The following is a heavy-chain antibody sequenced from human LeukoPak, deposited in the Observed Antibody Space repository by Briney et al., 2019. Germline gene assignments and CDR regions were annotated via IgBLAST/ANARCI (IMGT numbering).Heavy chain of an antibody. Sequence: SVKVSCKASGYTFTSYDINWVRQATGQGLEWMGWMNPNSGNTGYAQKFQGRVTMTRNTSISTAYMELSSLRSEDTAVYYCARGTGYDYIWGSYRYYYFDYWGQGTLVTVSS. CDR3: ARGTGYDYIWGSYRYYYFDY. CDR1: GYTFTSYD. V-gene: IGHV1-8*01. D-gene: IGHD3-16*02. CDR2: MNPNSGNT. J-gene: IGHJ4*02.